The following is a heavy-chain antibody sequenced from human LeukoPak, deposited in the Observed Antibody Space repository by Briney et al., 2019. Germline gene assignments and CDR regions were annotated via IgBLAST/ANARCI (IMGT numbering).Heavy chain of an antibody. CDR1: GGSFSGYY. J-gene: IGHJ4*02. D-gene: IGHD5-12*01. V-gene: IGHV4-34*01. CDR2: INHSGST. CDR3: AREPTSGREPTSGRPLDY. Sequence: SETLSLTCAVHGGSFSGYYWSWIRQPPGKGLEWIGEINHSGSTNYNPSLKSRVTISVDTSKNQFSLNLSSVTAADTAVYYCAREPTSGREPTSGRPLDYWGQGTLVTVSS.